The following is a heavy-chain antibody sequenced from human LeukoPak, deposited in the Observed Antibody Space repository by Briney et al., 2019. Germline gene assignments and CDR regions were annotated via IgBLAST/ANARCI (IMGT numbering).Heavy chain of an antibody. Sequence: ASVKVSCKASGYTFTSYYMHWVRQAPGQGLEWMGIINPSGGSTSYAQKFQGRVTITRDTSASTAYMELSSLRSEDTAVYYCARFLFVGLDYWGQGTLVTVSS. CDR1: GYTFTSYY. CDR2: INPSGGST. CDR3: ARFLFVGLDY. V-gene: IGHV1-46*01. D-gene: IGHD1-26*01. J-gene: IGHJ4*02.